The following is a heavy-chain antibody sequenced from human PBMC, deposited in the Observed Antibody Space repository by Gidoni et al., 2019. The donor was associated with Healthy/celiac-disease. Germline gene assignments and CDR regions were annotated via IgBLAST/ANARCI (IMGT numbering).Heavy chain of an antibody. D-gene: IGHD3-10*01. Sequence: QLQLVESGGGVVQPGRSLSLSCAASGFPFSIYAMHWVRQAPGKGLEWVAVISYDGSNKYYADSVKGRFTISRDNSKNTLYLQMNSLRAEDTAVYYCARDYYGSGIYYYYGMDVWGQGTTVTVSS. CDR2: ISYDGSNK. V-gene: IGHV3-30-3*01. CDR1: GFPFSIYA. CDR3: ARDYYGSGIYYYYGMDV. J-gene: IGHJ6*02.